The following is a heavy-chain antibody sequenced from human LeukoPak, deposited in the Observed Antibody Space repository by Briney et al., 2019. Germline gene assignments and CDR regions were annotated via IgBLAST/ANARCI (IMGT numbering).Heavy chain of an antibody. CDR2: IYTSGST. D-gene: IGHD1-26*01. Sequence: SETLSLTXTVSGGSSSSYYWSWIRQTAGKGREWIGRIYTSGSTNYNPSLKSRVTMSVDTPKNQFSLKLSSVTAADTAAYYCARDTPRASGAFDIWGQGTMVTVSS. J-gene: IGHJ3*02. CDR1: GGSSSSYY. V-gene: IGHV4-4*07. CDR3: ARDTPRASGAFDI.